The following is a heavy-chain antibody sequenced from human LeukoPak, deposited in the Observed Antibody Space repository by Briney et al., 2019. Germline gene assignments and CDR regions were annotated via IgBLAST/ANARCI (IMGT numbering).Heavy chain of an antibody. CDR3: ARGPDCSSTSCYNFFDY. J-gene: IGHJ4*02. Sequence: ASVKVSCKASGYTFSGYYMHWVRQAPGQGLEWMGWINPSSGGTNYAQKFQGRVTMTRDTSISTAYMELSRLRSDDTAVYYCARGPDCSSTSCYNFFDYWGQGTLVTVSS. V-gene: IGHV1-2*02. D-gene: IGHD2-2*02. CDR1: GYTFSGYY. CDR2: INPSSGGT.